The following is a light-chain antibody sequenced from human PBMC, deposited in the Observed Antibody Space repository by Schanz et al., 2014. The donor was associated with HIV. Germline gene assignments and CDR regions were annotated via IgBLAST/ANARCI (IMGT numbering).Light chain of an antibody. J-gene: IGKJ1*01. Sequence: EIVLTQSPGTLSLSPGERATLSCRASQSVSTNLAWYQHRPGQAPRLLIYDASSRATGIPDRFSGSGSSTDFTLTISRLEPEDSAVYYCQQYGSSPTFGQGTRVEIK. CDR1: QSVSTN. V-gene: IGKV3-20*01. CDR3: QQYGSSPT. CDR2: DAS.